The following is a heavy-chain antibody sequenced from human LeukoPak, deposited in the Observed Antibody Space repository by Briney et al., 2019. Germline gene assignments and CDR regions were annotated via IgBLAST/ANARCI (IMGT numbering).Heavy chain of an antibody. CDR3: ARGDSSSLLDNDAFDF. D-gene: IGHD6-13*01. J-gene: IGHJ3*01. CDR1: GFTFSSYE. Sequence: GRSLRLSCAASGFTFSSYEMNWIRQAPGKGLEWVSYISSSSSTIYYADSVKGRFTISRDNAKNSLSLQLSSLRGEDTALHYCARGDSSSLLDNDAFDFWGQGTMVTVSS. V-gene: IGHV3-48*03. CDR2: ISSSSSTI.